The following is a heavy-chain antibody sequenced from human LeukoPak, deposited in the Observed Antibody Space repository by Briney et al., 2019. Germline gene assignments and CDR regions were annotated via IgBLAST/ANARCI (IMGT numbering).Heavy chain of an antibody. CDR3: AKGRYSGYDGRAFDI. CDR2: IRYDGSNK. D-gene: IGHD5-12*01. CDR1: GFTFSSYG. V-gene: IGHV3-30*02. Sequence: PGGSLRLSCAASGFTFSSYGMHWVRQAPGKGLEWVAFIRYDGSNKHYADSVKGRFTISRDNSRNTLYLQMNSLRAEDTAVYYCAKGRYSGYDGRAFDIWGQGTMVTVSS. J-gene: IGHJ3*02.